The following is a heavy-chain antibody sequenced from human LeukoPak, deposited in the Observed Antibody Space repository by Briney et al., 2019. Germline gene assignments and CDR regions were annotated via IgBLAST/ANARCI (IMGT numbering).Heavy chain of an antibody. J-gene: IGHJ1*01. V-gene: IGHV3-23*01. Sequence: GGSLRLSCVASGFTFSSYAMSRVRQAPGKGLDWVSAISGSGVTTHYAGSVKGRFSISRDNSKNTLYLQMNSLRAEDTALYYCAKKVVVGATPPYSDFLDWGQGTLVTVSS. D-gene: IGHD1-26*01. CDR1: GFTFSSYA. CDR2: ISGSGVTT. CDR3: AKKVVVGATPPYSDFLD.